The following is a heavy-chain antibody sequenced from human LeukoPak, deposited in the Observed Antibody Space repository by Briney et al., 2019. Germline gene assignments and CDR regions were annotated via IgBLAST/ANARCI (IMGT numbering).Heavy chain of an antibody. CDR3: AREASSGWWDY. CDR2: ISYDGSNE. CDR1: GFTFSSYG. V-gene: IGHV3-30*03. Sequence: GGSLRLSCAASGFTFSSYGMHWVRQAPGKGLEGVAIISYDGSNEYYADSVKGRFTISRDNSKNTLYLQMNSLRAEDTAVYYCAREASSGWWDYWGQGTLVTVSS. J-gene: IGHJ4*02. D-gene: IGHD6-19*01.